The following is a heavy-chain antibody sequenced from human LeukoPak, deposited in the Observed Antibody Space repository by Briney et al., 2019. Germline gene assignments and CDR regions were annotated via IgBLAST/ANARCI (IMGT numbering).Heavy chain of an antibody. Sequence: SETLSLTCTVSGGSISSHYWSWIRQPAGKGLEWIGRIYTSGSTNYNPSLKSRVTMSVDTSKNQFSLKLSSVTAADTAVYYCARSFVGELPEDYYYYYMDVWGKGTTVTVSS. V-gene: IGHV4-4*07. J-gene: IGHJ6*03. CDR3: ARSFVGELPEDYYYYYMDV. D-gene: IGHD1-26*01. CDR1: GGSISSHY. CDR2: IYTSGST.